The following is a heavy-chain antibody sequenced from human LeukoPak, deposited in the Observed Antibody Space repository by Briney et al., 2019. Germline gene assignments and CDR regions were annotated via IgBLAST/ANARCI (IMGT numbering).Heavy chain of an antibody. J-gene: IGHJ4*02. CDR1: GFTFSSYA. D-gene: IGHD3-3*01. V-gene: IGHV3-64*01. Sequence: GGSLRLSCAASGFTFSSYAMHWVRQAPGKGLEYVSAISSNGGSTYYANSVKGRFTISRDNSKNTLYLQMGSLRAEDMAVYYCARVGYDFWSGPFDYWGQGTLVTVSS. CDR2: ISSNGGST. CDR3: ARVGYDFWSGPFDY.